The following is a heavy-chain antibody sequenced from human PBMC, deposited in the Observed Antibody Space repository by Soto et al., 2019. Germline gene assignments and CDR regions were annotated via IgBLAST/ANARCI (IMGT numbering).Heavy chain of an antibody. CDR2: INHSGST. CDR3: ARGSGLSFGDQRSPFDY. J-gene: IGHJ4*02. CDR1: GGSFSGYY. V-gene: IGHV4-34*01. Sequence: SETLSLTCAVYGGSFSGYYWSWIRQPPGKGLEWIGEINHSGSTNYNPSLKSRVTISVDTSKNQFSLKLSSVTAADTAVYYCARGSGLSFGDQRSPFDYWGQGTLVTVSS. D-gene: IGHD4-17*01.